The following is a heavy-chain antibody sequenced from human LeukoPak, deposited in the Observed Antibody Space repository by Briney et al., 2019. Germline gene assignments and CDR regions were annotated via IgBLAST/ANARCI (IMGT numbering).Heavy chain of an antibody. V-gene: IGHV1-46*01. D-gene: IGHD3-3*01. CDR3: ARLIFGVVDAFDI. CDR2: INPSGGST. J-gene: IGHJ3*02. Sequence: PVASVKVSRKASGYTFTSYYMHWVRQAPGQGLEWMGIINPSGGSTSYAQKVQGRVTMTRDTSTSTVYMELSSLRSEDTAVYYCARLIFGVVDAFDIWGQGTMVTVSS. CDR1: GYTFTSYY.